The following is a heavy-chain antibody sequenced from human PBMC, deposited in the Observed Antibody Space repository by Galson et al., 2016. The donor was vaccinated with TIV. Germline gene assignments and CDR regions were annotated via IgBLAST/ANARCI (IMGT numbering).Heavy chain of an antibody. CDR1: GGSLYTYY. J-gene: IGHJ6*02. D-gene: IGHD3-9*01. V-gene: IGHV4-59*01. Sequence: ETLSLTCSVSGGSLYTYYWSWIRQPPGKGLEWIGCSYYNGTANYNPSLKSRVTISTDTSNNQFSLKLTPVTPADTAVYYCARGPLSNYDILTGYLGYYYSGMDVWGRGTKVIVSS. CDR2: SYYNGTA. CDR3: ARGPLSNYDILTGYLGYYYSGMDV.